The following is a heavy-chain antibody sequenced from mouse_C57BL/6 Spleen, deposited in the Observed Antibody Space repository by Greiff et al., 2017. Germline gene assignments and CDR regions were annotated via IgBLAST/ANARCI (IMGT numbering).Heavy chain of an antibody. D-gene: IGHD2-4*01. Sequence: VQLQQSGAELVMPGASVKLSCKASGYTFTSYWMHWVKQRPGQGLEWIGEIDPSDSYTNYNQKFKGKSTLTVDKSSSTAYMQLSSLTSEDSAVXYCARRGDYNVGGSMDYWGQGTSVTVSS. CDR1: GYTFTSYW. J-gene: IGHJ4*01. CDR2: IDPSDSYT. V-gene: IGHV1-69*01. CDR3: ARRGDYNVGGSMDY.